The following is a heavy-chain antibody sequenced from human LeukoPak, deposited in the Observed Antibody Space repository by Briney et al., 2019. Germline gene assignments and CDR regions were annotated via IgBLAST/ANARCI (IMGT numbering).Heavy chain of an antibody. CDR1: GYSISSGYY. Sequence: SETLSLTCTVSGYSISSGYYWGWIRQPPGKGLEWIGSIYHSGSTYYNPSLKSRVTISVDTSKNQFSLKLSSVTAADTALYYCARTVSSGYYVSLYTSGEFDYWGQGTLVTVSS. CDR3: ARTVSSGYYVSLYTSGEFDY. CDR2: IYHSGST. D-gene: IGHD3-22*01. V-gene: IGHV4-38-2*02. J-gene: IGHJ4*02.